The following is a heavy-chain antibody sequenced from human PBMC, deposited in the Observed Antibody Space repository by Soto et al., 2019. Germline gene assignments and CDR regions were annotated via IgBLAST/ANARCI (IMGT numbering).Heavy chain of an antibody. CDR1: GGPISSYY. CDR2: IYYSGST. V-gene: IGHV4-59*01. CDR3: ARGLVGMATKTTAGDAFDI. D-gene: IGHD5-12*01. Sequence: SETLSLTCTVSGGPISSYYWGWIRQPPGKGLEWIGYIYYSGSTNYNPSLKSRVTISVDTSTNQFSLKLSSVTAADTAVYYCARGLVGMATKTTAGDAFDIWGQGTMVTVSS. J-gene: IGHJ3*02.